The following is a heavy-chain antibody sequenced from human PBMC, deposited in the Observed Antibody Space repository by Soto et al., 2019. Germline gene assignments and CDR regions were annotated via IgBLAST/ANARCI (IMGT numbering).Heavy chain of an antibody. CDR2: IYWDDHK. CDR3: APSRGSNPWSPRPCDP. CDR1: GFSLSTSGVG. Sequence: QITLKESGPTLVKPTQTLTLTCTFSGFSLSTSGVGVGWIRQPPGKALEWLALIYWDDHKRYSPSLKSRLTIPKDTSKTQVVLTMTNMHPVDTATYFCAPSRGSNPWSPRPCDPWGQGTLVTVSS. V-gene: IGHV2-5*02. D-gene: IGHD2-15*01. J-gene: IGHJ5*02.